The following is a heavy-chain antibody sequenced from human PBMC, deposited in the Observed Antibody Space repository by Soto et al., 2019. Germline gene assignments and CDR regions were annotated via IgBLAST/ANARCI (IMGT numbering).Heavy chain of an antibody. Sequence: QVQLVQSGAEVKKPGSSVKVSCKASGGTFSSYAISWVRQAPGQGLEWMGGIIPIFGTANYAQKFQGRVTITADESTSTAYMELSSLRSEDTAVYYGARDPAVGGGNSISGADWGQGTLVTVSS. V-gene: IGHV1-69*01. D-gene: IGHD2-21*02. J-gene: IGHJ4*02. CDR2: IIPIFGTA. CDR1: GGTFSSYA. CDR3: ARDPAVGGGNSISGAD.